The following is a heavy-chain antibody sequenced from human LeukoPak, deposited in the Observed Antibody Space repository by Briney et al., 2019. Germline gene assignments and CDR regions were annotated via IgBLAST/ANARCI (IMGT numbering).Heavy chain of an antibody. CDR1: GFTFSSYA. D-gene: IGHD5-12*01. Sequence: GGSLRLSCAASGFTFSSYAMHWVRQAPGKGLEWVSAISGSGGSTYYADSVKGRFTISRDNSKNTLYLQMNSLRAEDTAVYYCGSDGGYGQTDYWGQGTLVTVSS. V-gene: IGHV3-23*01. J-gene: IGHJ4*02. CDR2: ISGSGGST. CDR3: GSDGGYGQTDY.